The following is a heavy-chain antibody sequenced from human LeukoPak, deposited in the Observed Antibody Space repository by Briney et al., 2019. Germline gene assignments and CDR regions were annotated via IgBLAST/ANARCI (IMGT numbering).Heavy chain of an antibody. J-gene: IGHJ4*02. CDR3: AGGYSYGKKDY. Sequence: SETLSLTCTVSVGSISSYYWSWIRQPPGKGLEWIGYIYYIESTNYNPSLKRRVTISVDTSKNQFSLKLSSVTDADTAVYYCAGGYSYGKKDYWGQGTLVTVSS. D-gene: IGHD5-18*01. CDR2: IYYIEST. V-gene: IGHV4-59*01. CDR1: VGSISSYY.